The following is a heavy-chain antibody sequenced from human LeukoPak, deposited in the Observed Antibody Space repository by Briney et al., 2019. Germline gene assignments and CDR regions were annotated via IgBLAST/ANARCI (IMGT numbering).Heavy chain of an antibody. J-gene: IGHJ4*02. D-gene: IGHD3-9*01. Sequence: PSETLSLTCAVYGGSFSGYYWSWIRQPPGKGLEWIGEINHSGSTNYNPSLKSRVTISVDTSKNQFSLKLSSVTAADTAVYYCARVGYGILTGYYNYWGQGTLVTVSS. CDR2: INHSGST. V-gene: IGHV4-34*01. CDR3: ARVGYGILTGYYNY. CDR1: GGSFSGYY.